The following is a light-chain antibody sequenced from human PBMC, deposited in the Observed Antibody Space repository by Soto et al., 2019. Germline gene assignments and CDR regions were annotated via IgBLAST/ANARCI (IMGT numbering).Light chain of an antibody. CDR2: GNS. V-gene: IGLV1-40*01. CDR1: SSNIGAGYD. Sequence: QSVLTQPPSVSGAPGQRVTISCTGSSSNIGAGYDVHWYQQLPGTAPKLLIYGNSNRPSGVPDRFSGSKSGTSASLATTGLQAEDEADYYCQSYDSSLSEVFGTGTKLTVL. J-gene: IGLJ1*01. CDR3: QSYDSSLSEV.